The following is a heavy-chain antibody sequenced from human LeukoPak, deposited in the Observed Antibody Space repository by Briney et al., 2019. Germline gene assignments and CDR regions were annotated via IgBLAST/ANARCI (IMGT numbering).Heavy chain of an antibody. V-gene: IGHV1-2*02. CDR1: GYTFTNYY. J-gene: IGHJ4*02. D-gene: IGHD2-21*01. CDR2: INPNSGGT. CDR3: ASLRLIDY. Sequence: ASVKVSCKASGYTFTNYYMHWVRQAPGQGLEWMGWINPNSGGTDYAQKFQGRVTMTRDTSISTAYMELSGLTSDDTAVYYCASLRLIDYWGQGTLVTVSS.